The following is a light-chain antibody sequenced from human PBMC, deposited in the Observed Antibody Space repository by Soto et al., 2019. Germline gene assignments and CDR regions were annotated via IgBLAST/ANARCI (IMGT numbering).Light chain of an antibody. V-gene: IGLV3-21*02. CDR3: QVWDSSSDHVV. CDR2: DDS. CDR1: NIGSKS. Sequence: SYELTQPPSVSVATGQTARITCGGNNIGSKSVQWYQQKPGQAPVLVVYDDSDRPSGIPERFSGSNSGNTATLTISRVEAGDEADYYCQVWDSSSDHVVFGGGTKLTVL. J-gene: IGLJ2*01.